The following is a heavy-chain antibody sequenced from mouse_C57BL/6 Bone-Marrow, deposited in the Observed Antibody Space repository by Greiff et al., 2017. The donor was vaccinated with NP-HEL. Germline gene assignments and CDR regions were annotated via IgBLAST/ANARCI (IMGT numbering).Heavy chain of an antibody. CDR3: TTLYDGYYSSWFAY. D-gene: IGHD2-3*01. Sequence: EVQLQQSGAELVRPGASVKLSCTASGFNIKDDYMHWVKQRPEQGLEWIGWIDPENGDTEYASKFQGKATITADTSSNTAYLQLSSLTSDDTAVYYCTTLYDGYYSSWFAYWGQGTLVTVSA. CDR2: IDPENGDT. J-gene: IGHJ3*01. CDR1: GFNIKDDY. V-gene: IGHV14-4*01.